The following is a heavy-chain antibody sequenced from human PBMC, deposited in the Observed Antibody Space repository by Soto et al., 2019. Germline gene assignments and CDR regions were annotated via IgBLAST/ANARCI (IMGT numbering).Heavy chain of an antibody. D-gene: IGHD3-3*01. J-gene: IGHJ4*02. CDR2: IYYSGST. CDR1: GGSISSYY. V-gene: IGHV4-59*01. CDR3: ASFKRITIFGALPGLDY. Sequence: SETLSLTCTVSGGSISSYYWSWIRQPPGKGLEWIGYIYYSGSTNYNPSLKSRVTISVDTSKNQFSLKLSSVTAADTAVYYCASFKRITIFGALPGLDYWDQGTLVTVS.